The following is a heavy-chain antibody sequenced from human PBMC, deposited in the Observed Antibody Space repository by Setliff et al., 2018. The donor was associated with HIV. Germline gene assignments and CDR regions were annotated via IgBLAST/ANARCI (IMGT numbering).Heavy chain of an antibody. D-gene: IGHD2-2*01. Sequence: SETLSLTCTVSGGSISNSSHYWDWIRQPPGKGLEWIGTINYSGNTYDNPSLKSRVTISVDTSKKQFSLKLSSVSAADTAVYFCAREPSTDHGNFDYWGQGTLVTVSS. CDR2: INYSGNT. CDR3: AREPSTDHGNFDY. CDR1: GGSISNSSHY. V-gene: IGHV4-39*02. J-gene: IGHJ4*02.